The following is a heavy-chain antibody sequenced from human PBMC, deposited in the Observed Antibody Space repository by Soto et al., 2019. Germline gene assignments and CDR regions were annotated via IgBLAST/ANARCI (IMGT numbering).Heavy chain of an antibody. CDR1: AFSFSSYA. J-gene: IGHJ5*02. V-gene: IGHV3-30*18. CDR2: ISYDGSHT. CDR3: AKVAGVATGGTVGGLDP. D-gene: IGHD6-13*01. Sequence: GGSLRLSCQASAFSFSSYAMHCVRQAPDKGMEWVGVISYDGSHTFYGQSVEGRFTITRDNSKNTLYLQMPNLTTDDTGVYYCAKVAGVATGGTVGGLDPWGQGTLVTAPQ.